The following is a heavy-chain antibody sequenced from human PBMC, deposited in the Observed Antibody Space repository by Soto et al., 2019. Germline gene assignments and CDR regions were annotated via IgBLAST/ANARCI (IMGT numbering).Heavy chain of an antibody. CDR1: GFTFSSYS. J-gene: IGHJ3*02. CDR2: ISSSSSTI. V-gene: IGHV3-48*01. D-gene: IGHD6-13*01. CDR3: ARADSSLDAFDI. Sequence: EVQLVESGGGLVQPGGSLRLSCAASGFTFSSYSMNWVRQAPGKGLEWVSYISSSSSTIYYADSVKGRFTISRDNAKNALYLQMNSLRAEDTAVYYCARADSSLDAFDIWGQGTMVTVSS.